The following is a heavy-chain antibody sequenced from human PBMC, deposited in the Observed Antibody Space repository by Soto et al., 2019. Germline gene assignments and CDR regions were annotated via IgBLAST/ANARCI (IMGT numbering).Heavy chain of an antibody. D-gene: IGHD1-1*01. Sequence: QVQLVQSGAEVKKPGASVKVPCKASGYTFTSYNINWVRQATGQGLEWMGWMNPNSGNTGYAQKFQGRVTMTRNTSISTAYMELSSLRSEDTAAYFCSREVNFHGLDVWGQCPTVTVS. V-gene: IGHV1-8*01. CDR1: GYTFTSYN. CDR2: MNPNSGNT. CDR3: SREVNFHGLDV. J-gene: IGHJ6*02.